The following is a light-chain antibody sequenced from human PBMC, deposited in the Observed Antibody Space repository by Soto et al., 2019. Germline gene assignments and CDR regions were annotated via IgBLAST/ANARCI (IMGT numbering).Light chain of an antibody. J-gene: IGKJ3*01. V-gene: IGKV3-11*01. CDR1: QSVSSY. CDR2: DAS. Sequence: EIVLTQSPATLSLSPGERATLSCRASQSVSSYLAWYQQKPGQAPRLLIYDASNRATGIPARFSGSGSGTDFTLTISSLEPEDVAVYYCHQRSNWPLFTFGPGTKVDIK. CDR3: HQRSNWPLFT.